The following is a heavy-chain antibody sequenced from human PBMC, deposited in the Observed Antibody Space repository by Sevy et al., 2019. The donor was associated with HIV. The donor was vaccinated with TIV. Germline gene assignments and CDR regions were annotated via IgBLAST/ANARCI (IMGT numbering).Heavy chain of an antibody. CDR3: ARSRAYPRDSDDGFAN. V-gene: IGHV4-59*01. D-gene: IGHD2-21*01. J-gene: IGHJ3*02. CDR2: FFHSGTT. Sequence: ETLSLSCLVSDASITTNYWSWIRQAPGKGLEWIGYFFHSGTTNYNRSLKSRVTISGDTSKNEFSLRLTSVTAADTAVYYCARSRAYPRDSDDGFANWGQGTMVTVSS. CDR1: DASITTNY.